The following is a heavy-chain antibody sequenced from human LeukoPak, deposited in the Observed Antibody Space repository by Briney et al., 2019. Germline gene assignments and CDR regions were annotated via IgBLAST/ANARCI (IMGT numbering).Heavy chain of an antibody. Sequence: ASETLSLTCTVSGGSISSYYWSWIRQPPGKGLEWIGYIYYSGSTNYNPSLKSRVTISVDTSKNQFSLKLSSVTAADTAVYYCARDTSGSSGGDAFDIWGQGTMVTVSS. CDR3: ARDTSGSSGGDAFDI. V-gene: IGHV4-59*12. CDR2: IYYSGST. J-gene: IGHJ3*02. CDR1: GGSISSYY. D-gene: IGHD1-26*01.